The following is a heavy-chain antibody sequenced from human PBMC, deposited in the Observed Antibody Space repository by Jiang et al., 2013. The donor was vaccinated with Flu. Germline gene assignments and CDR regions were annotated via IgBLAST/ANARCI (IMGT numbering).Heavy chain of an antibody. V-gene: IGHV1-18*01. D-gene: IGHD6-6*01. Sequence: KASGYTFTSYGISWVRQAPGRGLEWMGWISTYNGNTNYAQKLQGRVTMTTDTSTSTAYMELRSLRSDDTAVYYCARFSYSTSFDYWGQGTLVTVSS. CDR3: ARFSYSTSFDY. CDR2: ISTYNGNT. CDR1: GYTFTSYG. J-gene: IGHJ4*02.